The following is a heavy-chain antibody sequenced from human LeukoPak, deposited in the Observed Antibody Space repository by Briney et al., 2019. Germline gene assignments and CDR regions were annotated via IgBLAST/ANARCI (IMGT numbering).Heavy chain of an antibody. V-gene: IGHV3-23*01. CDR2: ISGSGGST. CDR3: AKPAYYDSNGYYSPFDY. Sequence: RGSLRLSCAASGVTFSTYAVSWVRQAPGQGLEWVSAISGSGGSTYYADFVKGRFTISRDNSKNTVYLQMNSLRAEDTAVYYCAKPAYYDSNGYYSPFDYWGQGTLVTVSS. D-gene: IGHD3-22*01. J-gene: IGHJ4*02. CDR1: GVTFSTYA.